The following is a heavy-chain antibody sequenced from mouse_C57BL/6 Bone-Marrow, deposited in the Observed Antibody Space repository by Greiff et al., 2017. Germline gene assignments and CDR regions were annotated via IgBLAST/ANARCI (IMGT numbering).Heavy chain of an antibody. Sequence: QVQLQQSGPELVKPGASVKLSCKASGYTFTSYDINWVKQRPGQGLEWIGWIYPRDGSTKYNEKFKGKATLTVDTSSSTAFMELHSLTSEDSAVYFFARLEFVGSSGDWYFDVWGTGTTVTVSS. J-gene: IGHJ1*03. D-gene: IGHD1-1*01. CDR1: GYTFTSYD. CDR3: ARLEFVGSSGDWYFDV. CDR2: IYPRDGST. V-gene: IGHV1-85*01.